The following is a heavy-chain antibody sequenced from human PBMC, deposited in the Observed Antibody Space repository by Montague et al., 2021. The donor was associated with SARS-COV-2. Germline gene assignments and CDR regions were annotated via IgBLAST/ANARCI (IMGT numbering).Heavy chain of an antibody. J-gene: IGHJ4*02. CDR3: AKAPTMVRGVYFDY. D-gene: IGHD3-10*01. Sequence: SLRLSCAASGFYAVSWVRQAPGKGLEWVSVISGSGGNTYYADSVKGRFTISRDNSKNTLYLQMNSLRAEDTAVYYCAKAPTMVRGVYFDYWGQGTLVTVSS. CDR2: ISGSGGNT. V-gene: IGHV3-23*01. CDR1: GFYA.